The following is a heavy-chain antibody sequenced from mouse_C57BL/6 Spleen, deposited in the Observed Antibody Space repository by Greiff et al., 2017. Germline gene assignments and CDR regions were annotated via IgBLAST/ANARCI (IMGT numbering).Heavy chain of an antibody. V-gene: IGHV1-59*01. CDR1: GYTFTSYW. Sequence: VQLQQSGAELVRPGTSVKLSCKASGYTFTSYWMHWVKQRPGQGLEWIGVIDPSDSSPNYNQKFKGQATLTVDTYSSTANMQLSSLRSEDSAVYYCARSYNYSNSDYYARDYWGQGTSVTVSS. CDR3: ARSYNYSNSDYYARDY. D-gene: IGHD2-5*01. J-gene: IGHJ4*01. CDR2: IDPSDSSP.